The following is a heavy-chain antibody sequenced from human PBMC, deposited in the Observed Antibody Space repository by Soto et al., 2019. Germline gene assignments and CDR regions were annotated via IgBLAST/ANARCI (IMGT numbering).Heavy chain of an antibody. J-gene: IGHJ4*02. CDR2: ISYDGSKK. CDR1: GFNLSDFA. V-gene: IGHV3-30-3*01. D-gene: IGHD4-17*01. Sequence: PGGSMRLSCTAAGFNLSDFAMHWVRQDPGKGLEWVAVISYDGSKKYFADSVKGRFTISRDNSNNTLYLQMNSLRPDDTALYHWASPVGDSAPYFAFGGRGPLVPVSS. CDR3: ASPVGDSAPYFAF.